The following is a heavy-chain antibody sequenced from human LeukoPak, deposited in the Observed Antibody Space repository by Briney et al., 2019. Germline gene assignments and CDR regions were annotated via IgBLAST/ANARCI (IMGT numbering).Heavy chain of an antibody. Sequence: ASETLSLTCAVSGYSISSGYYRGWIRQPPGKGLEWIGSIYHSGSTYYNPSLKSRVTISVDTSKNQFSLKLSSVAAADTAVYYCARGSRNCSGGSCYSWYYWGQGTLVTVSS. V-gene: IGHV4-38-2*01. CDR2: IYHSGST. CDR1: GYSISSGYY. D-gene: IGHD2-15*01. CDR3: ARGSRNCSGGSCYSWYY. J-gene: IGHJ4*02.